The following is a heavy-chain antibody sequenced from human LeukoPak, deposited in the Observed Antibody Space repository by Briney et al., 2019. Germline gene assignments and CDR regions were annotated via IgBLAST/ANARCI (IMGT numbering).Heavy chain of an antibody. CDR2: IYYSGST. CDR1: GGSISSSSYY. J-gene: IGHJ4*02. V-gene: IGHV4-39*01. CDR3: ARPRGPSLGDYFDY. Sequence: SETLSLTCTVSGGSISSSSYYWGWIRQPPGKGLEWIGSIYYSGSTYYNPSLKSRVTISVDTSKNQFSLKLSSVTAADTAVYYCARPRGPSLGDYFDYWGQGTLVTVSS.